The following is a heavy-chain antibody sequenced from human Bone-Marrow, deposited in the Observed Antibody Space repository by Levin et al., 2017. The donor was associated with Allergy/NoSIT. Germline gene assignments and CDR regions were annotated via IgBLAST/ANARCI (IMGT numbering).Heavy chain of an antibody. J-gene: IGHJ5*02. Sequence: GSLRLSCAASGFTFNTYNMNWARQAPGKGLEWVSYISSSSDATYYADSVKGRFTISRDNAKNSLYLHMNSLRAEDTAVYYCARDSMGLVGNWFNPWGQGTLVIVSS. V-gene: IGHV3-48*04. CDR2: ISSSSDAT. D-gene: IGHD4/OR15-4a*01. CDR3: ARDSMGLVGNWFNP. CDR1: GFTFNTYN.